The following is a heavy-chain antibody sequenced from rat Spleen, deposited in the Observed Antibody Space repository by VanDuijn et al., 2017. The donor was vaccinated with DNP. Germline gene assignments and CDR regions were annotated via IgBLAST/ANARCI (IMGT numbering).Heavy chain of an antibody. CDR2: IYHDGYT. V-gene: IGHV2-17*01. J-gene: IGHJ4*01. CDR1: GFSLTRDG. D-gene: IGHD5-1*01. Sequence: VQLKETGPGLVQPTQTLSLTCTVSGFSLTRDGVPWIRQPPGKGREWMGIIYHDGYTDYNSAFKSRLSIRRDTSKSQVFLKINSLQTDDTAIYYCTRESWGYVMDAWGQGASVTVSS. CDR3: TRESWGYVMDA.